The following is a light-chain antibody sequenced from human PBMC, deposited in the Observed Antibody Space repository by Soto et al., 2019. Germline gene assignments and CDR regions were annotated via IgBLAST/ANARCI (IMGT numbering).Light chain of an antibody. J-gene: IGKJ1*01. V-gene: IGKV1-27*01. CDR3: QKYDSARWT. Sequence: DIQMTQSPSSLSASLGDRVTLTCPASQGISNYLAWYQQKPGTVPKLLIYAASSLQSGVPSRFSGSGSGTDFTLTISSLQPEDVATYYCQKYDSARWTFGQGTKVDIK. CDR1: QGISNY. CDR2: AAS.